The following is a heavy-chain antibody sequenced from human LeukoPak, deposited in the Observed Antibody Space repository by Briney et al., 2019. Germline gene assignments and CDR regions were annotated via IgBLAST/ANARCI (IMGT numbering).Heavy chain of an antibody. Sequence: GESLRLSCPATGFTFSSYWMSWVRQAPGKGLEWVANIQQDGSEKYYVDSVKGRFTISRDNAKNSLYLQMNSLRAEDTAVYYCARGGGHYYGSGSYYYMDVWGKGTTVTVSS. J-gene: IGHJ6*03. CDR2: IQQDGSEK. CDR3: ARGGGHYYGSGSYYYMDV. V-gene: IGHV3-7*01. D-gene: IGHD3-10*01. CDR1: GFTFSSYW.